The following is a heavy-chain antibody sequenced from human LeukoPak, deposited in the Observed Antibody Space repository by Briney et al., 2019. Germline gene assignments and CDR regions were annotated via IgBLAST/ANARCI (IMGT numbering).Heavy chain of an antibody. D-gene: IGHD6-13*01. CDR3: ARGPIAAAGTVDY. CDR2: ISWNSVSI. V-gene: IGHV3-9*01. J-gene: IGHJ4*02. Sequence: PGGSLRLSCAASGFTFDNYAMHWVRQAPGKDLEWVSGISWNSVSIGYADSVKGRFTISRDNAKNSLYLQMNSLRAEDTAVYYCARGPIAAAGTVDYWGQGTLVTVSS. CDR1: GFTFDNYA.